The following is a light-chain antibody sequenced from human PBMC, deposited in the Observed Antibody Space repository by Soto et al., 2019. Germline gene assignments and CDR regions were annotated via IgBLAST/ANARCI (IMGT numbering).Light chain of an antibody. CDR3: RSYTSSSTLL. J-gene: IGLJ2*01. CDR1: SSDVGTYNY. Sequence: QSALTQPASVSGSPGQSITISCTGTSSDVGTYNYVSWYQHHPGKAPKLMIYDVSNRPSGVSNRFSGSKSGNTASLTISGLPAEDEAYYYCRSYTSSSTLLFGGGTKLTVL. V-gene: IGLV2-14*03. CDR2: DVS.